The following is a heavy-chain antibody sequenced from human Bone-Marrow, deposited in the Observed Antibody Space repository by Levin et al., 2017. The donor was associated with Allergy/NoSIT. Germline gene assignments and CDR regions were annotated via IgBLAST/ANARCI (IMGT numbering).Heavy chain of an antibody. CDR2: IATTADGGTA. J-gene: IGHJ4*02. D-gene: IGHD4-11*01. V-gene: IGHV3-15*04. CDR3: TTDVPTTHRPIRNSLDY. Sequence: GGSLRLSCEASGFIFSHAYMSWVRQAPGKGLEWIGRIATTADGGTAEYAAPVKGRFTILRDDSKNTLFLQMNSLRHEDTAVYFCTTDVPTTHRPIRNSLDYWGQGSLVTVSS. CDR1: GFIFSHAY.